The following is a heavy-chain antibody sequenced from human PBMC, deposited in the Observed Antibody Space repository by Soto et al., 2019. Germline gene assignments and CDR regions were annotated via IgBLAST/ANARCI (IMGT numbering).Heavy chain of an antibody. V-gene: IGHV1-69*13. CDR1: GGTFSSYA. CDR2: IIPIFGTA. D-gene: IGHD3-9*01. Sequence: GASVKVSCKASGGTFSSYAISWVRQAPGQGLEWMGGIIPIFGTANYAQKFQGRVTITADESTSTAYMELSSLRSEDTAVYYCARHLVLLTISLYYYYGMDVWGQGTTVTVSS. J-gene: IGHJ6*02. CDR3: ARHLVLLTISLYYYYGMDV.